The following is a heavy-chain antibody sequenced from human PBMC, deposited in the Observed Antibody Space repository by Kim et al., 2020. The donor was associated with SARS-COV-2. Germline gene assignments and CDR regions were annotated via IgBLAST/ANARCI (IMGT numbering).Heavy chain of an antibody. Sequence: SVKVSCKASGGSFSIYTMSWVRQAPGQRLEWMGRIIPSLHISNYAQKFQDRLTISAEESTNTAYMELSSLRFEDTAMYYCAREVTGSIHYWGQGTLVTVSS. V-gene: IGHV1-69*04. CDR2: IIPSLHIS. D-gene: IGHD2-21*02. CDR1: GGSFSIYT. CDR3: AREVTGSIHY. J-gene: IGHJ4*02.